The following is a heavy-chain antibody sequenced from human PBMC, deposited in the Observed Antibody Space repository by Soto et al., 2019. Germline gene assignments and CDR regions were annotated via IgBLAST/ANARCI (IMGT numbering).Heavy chain of an antibody. D-gene: IGHD3-3*01. CDR3: AHSQTPQPIRFLEWLLSPFDY. J-gene: IGHJ4*02. CDR1: GFSLSTSGVG. Sequence: SGPTLVKPTQTLTLTCTFSGFSLSTSGVGVGWIRQPPGKALEWLALIYWDDDKRYSPSLKSRLTITKDTSKNQVVLTMTNMDPVDTATYYCAHSQTPQPIRFLEWLLSPFDYWGQGTLVTVSS. CDR2: IYWDDDK. V-gene: IGHV2-5*02.